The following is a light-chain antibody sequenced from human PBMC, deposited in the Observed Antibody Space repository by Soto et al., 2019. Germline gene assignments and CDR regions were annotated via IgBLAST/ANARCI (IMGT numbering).Light chain of an antibody. CDR2: DAS. CDR1: QSVSSY. Sequence: VWTQPPSTLSLSPGARATLSCRASQSVSSYLAWYHQKPGPAPRLLIYDASNRATGIPARFSGIVSGTDVTINISRLEPEDGEVDEGQQRSNWPPAFGQGTRLEIK. CDR3: QQRSNWPPA. J-gene: IGKJ5*01. V-gene: IGKV3-11*01.